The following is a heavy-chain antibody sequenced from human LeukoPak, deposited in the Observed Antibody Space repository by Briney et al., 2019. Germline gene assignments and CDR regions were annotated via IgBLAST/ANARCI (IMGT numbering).Heavy chain of an antibody. CDR1: GYTFTGYY. Sequence: ASVKASCKASGYTFTGYYMHWVRQAPGQGLEWMGWINPNSGGTNYAQKFQGRVTMTRDTSISTAYMELSRLRSDDTAVYYCARDLRVGATSDYWGQGTLATVSS. CDR2: INPNSGGT. CDR3: ARDLRVGATSDY. J-gene: IGHJ4*02. D-gene: IGHD1-26*01. V-gene: IGHV1-2*02.